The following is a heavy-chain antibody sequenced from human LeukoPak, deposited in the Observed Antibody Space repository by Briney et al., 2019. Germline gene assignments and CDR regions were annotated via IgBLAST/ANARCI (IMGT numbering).Heavy chain of an antibody. D-gene: IGHD2-8*02. Sequence: GGSLRLSCAASGFTFSSYSMNWVRQAPGKGLEWVSSISSSSSYIYYADSVKGRFTISRDNSKNTLYLQMNSLRAEDTAVYYCASSEVVSSFDYWGQGTLVTVSS. CDR3: ASSEVVSSFDY. J-gene: IGHJ4*02. V-gene: IGHV3-21*04. CDR1: GFTFSSYS. CDR2: ISSSSSYI.